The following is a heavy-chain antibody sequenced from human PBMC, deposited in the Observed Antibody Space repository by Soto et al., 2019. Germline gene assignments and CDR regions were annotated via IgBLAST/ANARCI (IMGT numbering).Heavy chain of an antibody. CDR3: ARSLYSGSYTNWFDP. J-gene: IGHJ5*02. D-gene: IGHD1-26*01. CDR2: IYYSGST. Sequence: TLSLTCTVSGGSISSYYWSWIRQPPGKGLEYIGYIYYSGSTNYNPSLKSRVTISVDTSKKQFSLKLSSVTAADTAVYYCARSLYSGSYTNWFDPWGQGTLVTVSS. V-gene: IGHV4-59*01. CDR1: GGSISSYY.